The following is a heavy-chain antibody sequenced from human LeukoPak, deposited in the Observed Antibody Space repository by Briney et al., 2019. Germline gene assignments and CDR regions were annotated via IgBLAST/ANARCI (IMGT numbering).Heavy chain of an antibody. J-gene: IGHJ5*02. CDR1: GFTVSTNY. V-gene: IGHV3-53*01. CDR2: LYSGSDT. Sequence: GGSLRLSCAASGFTVSTNYMNWVRQAPGKGLEWVSILYSGSDTYYADSVKGRFTISRDNSKNTLYLQMSSLRADDTAVYYCAKEPREYCSRTSCPNWIDVWGQGTLVTVSS. CDR3: AKEPREYCSRTSCPNWIDV. D-gene: IGHD2-2*01.